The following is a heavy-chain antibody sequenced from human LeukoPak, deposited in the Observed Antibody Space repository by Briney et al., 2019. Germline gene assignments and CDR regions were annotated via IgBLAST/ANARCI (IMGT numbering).Heavy chain of an antibody. CDR3: ARDGLYYDSSGYCDY. D-gene: IGHD3-22*01. Sequence: GGSLRLSCAASGFTFSDYYMSWIRQAPGKGLEWVSYISSSSSYIYYADSVKGRFTISRDNAKNSLYLQMNSLRAEDTAVYYCARDGLYYDSSGYCDYWGQGTLVTVSS. V-gene: IGHV3-11*06. J-gene: IGHJ4*02. CDR1: GFTFSDYY. CDR2: ISSSSSYI.